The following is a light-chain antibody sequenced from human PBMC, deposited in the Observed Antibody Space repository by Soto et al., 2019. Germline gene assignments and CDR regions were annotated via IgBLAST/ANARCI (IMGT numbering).Light chain of an antibody. Sequence: IQLTQSPSSLSASVGDRVTITCRASQGISSWLAWYQQKPGKAPKLLIYDASSLESGVPSRFSGSGSGTEFTLTISSLQPDDFATYYCQQYNSYTWTFGQGTKVDIK. J-gene: IGKJ1*01. CDR2: DAS. CDR1: QGISSW. CDR3: QQYNSYTWT. V-gene: IGKV1-5*01.